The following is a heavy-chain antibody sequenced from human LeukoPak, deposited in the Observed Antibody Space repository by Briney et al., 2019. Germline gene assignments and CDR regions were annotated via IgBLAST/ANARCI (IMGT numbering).Heavy chain of an antibody. Sequence: SETLSLTCTISGGSISNYYWNWIRQPPGKGLQWIGYTYDRGGTSYNPSLKSRVTISVDTSKNQFSLKLSSVTAADTAVYYCARHYYDSSGYYGGWFDPWGQGTLVTVSS. J-gene: IGHJ5*02. CDR2: TYDRGGT. V-gene: IGHV4-59*08. D-gene: IGHD3-22*01. CDR1: GGSISNYY. CDR3: ARHYYDSSGYYGGWFDP.